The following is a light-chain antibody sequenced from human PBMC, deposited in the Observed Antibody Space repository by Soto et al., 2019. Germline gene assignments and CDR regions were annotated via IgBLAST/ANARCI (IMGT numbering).Light chain of an antibody. Sequence: EILMTQSPATLSVPPGERATLSCRASQSITNNLAWYQHKPGQAPRLLIYRASARATGIPAGFSGSGSGTEFTLTINSLQSEDFAVYYCQQYNQWPGTFGPGTKVDIK. CDR1: QSITNN. CDR2: RAS. J-gene: IGKJ3*01. V-gene: IGKV3-15*01. CDR3: QQYNQWPGT.